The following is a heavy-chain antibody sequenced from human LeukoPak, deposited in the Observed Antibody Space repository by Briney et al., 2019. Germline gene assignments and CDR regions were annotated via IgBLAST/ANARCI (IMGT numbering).Heavy chain of an antibody. V-gene: IGHV5-51*01. Sequence: GESLKISCKGSGYSFSSDWVAWVRQIPGKGLEWMGIIYPGDSDTRYSPSFQGQVTISADKSISTAYLQWSSLKASDTAMYYCAGGGIAVAGPMGAFDIWGQGTMVTVFS. CDR2: IYPGDSDT. CDR1: GYSFSSDW. J-gene: IGHJ3*02. D-gene: IGHD6-19*01. CDR3: AGGGIAVAGPMGAFDI.